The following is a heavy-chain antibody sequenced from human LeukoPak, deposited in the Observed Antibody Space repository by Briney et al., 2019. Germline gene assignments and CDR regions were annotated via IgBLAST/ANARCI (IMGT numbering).Heavy chain of an antibody. D-gene: IGHD5-24*01. CDR1: GYTFTSYG. V-gene: IGHV1-18*01. J-gene: IGHJ4*02. Sequence: ASVKVSCKASGYTFTSYGISWVRQAPVQGLEWRGWISAYNGNTNDAQKLQGRVTMTKDTSTRTAYMELRRLRSDDTAVYYCARQIFDGYNSLFFEGWGQGTLVTVSS. CDR3: ARQIFDGYNSLFFEG. CDR2: ISAYNGNT.